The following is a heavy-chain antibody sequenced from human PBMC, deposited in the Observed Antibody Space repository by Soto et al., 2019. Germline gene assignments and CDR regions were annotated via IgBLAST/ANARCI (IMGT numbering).Heavy chain of an antibody. Sequence: LSLTCSVSGGSVTLTSYYWGWIRQPPGKGLEWIGNVYYSGSTNYNPSLKSRVTISVDTSKNQFSLSLKSVTAADTAVYYCASDYSGYSADPEYYGVEVWGQGTTVTAP. CDR2: VYYSGST. V-gene: IGHV4-39*01. CDR1: GGSVTLTSYY. D-gene: IGHD3-22*01. J-gene: IGHJ6*02. CDR3: ASDYSGYSADPEYYGVEV.